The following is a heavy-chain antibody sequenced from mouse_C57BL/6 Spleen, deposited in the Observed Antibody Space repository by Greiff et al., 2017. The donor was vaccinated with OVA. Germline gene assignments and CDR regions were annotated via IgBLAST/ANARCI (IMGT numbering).Heavy chain of an antibody. CDR2: IDPSDSYT. J-gene: IGHJ2*01. D-gene: IGHD1-1*01. V-gene: IGHV1-50*01. CDR1: GYTFTSYW. Sequence: QVQLKQPGAELVKPGASVKLSCKASGYTFTSYWMQWVKQRPGQGLEWIGEIDPSDSYTNYNQKFKGKATLTVDTSSSTAYMQLSSLTSEDSAVYYCARSTLRLYFDYWGQGTTLTVSS. CDR3: ARSTLRLYFDY.